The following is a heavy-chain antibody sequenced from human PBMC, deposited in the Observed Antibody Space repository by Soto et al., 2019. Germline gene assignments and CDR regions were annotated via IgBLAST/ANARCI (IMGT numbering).Heavy chain of an antibody. V-gene: IGHV1-18*01. J-gene: IGHJ4*02. D-gene: IGHD1-1*01. CDR3: ARGGYGDY. CDR2: ISAHNGNT. Sequence: QVHLVQSGAEVKKPGASVKVSCKGSGYGFTTYGITWVRQAPGQGLEWMAWISAHNGNTDYAQKRRGRVTVTRDTSTSTAYMEMRSLRSDGTSVDYCARGGYGDYWGQGALVTVSS. CDR1: GYGFTTYG.